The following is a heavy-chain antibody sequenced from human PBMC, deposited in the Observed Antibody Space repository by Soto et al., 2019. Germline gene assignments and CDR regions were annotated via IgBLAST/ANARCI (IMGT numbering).Heavy chain of an antibody. J-gene: IGHJ4*02. CDR1: GYTLTELS. V-gene: IGHV1-24*01. CDR2: FDPEDGET. CDR3: ATVIFPYYDILTGPLD. D-gene: IGHD3-9*01. Sequence: ASVKVSCKVSGYTLTELSMHWVRQAPGKGLEWMGGFDPEDGETIYAQKFQGRVTMTEDTSTDTAYMELSSLRSEDTAVYYCATVIFPYYDILTGPLDWGQGTLVTVSS.